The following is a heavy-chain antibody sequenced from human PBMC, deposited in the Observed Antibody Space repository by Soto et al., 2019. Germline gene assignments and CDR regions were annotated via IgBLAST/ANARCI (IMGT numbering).Heavy chain of an antibody. CDR3: ARPTTFGPYYYYYGMDV. Sequence: PGESLKICCKGSGYSFTSYWIGWVRQMPGKGLEWMGIIYPGDSDTRYSPPFQGQVTISADKSISTAYLQWSSLKASDTAMYYCARPTTFGPYYYYYGMDVWGQGTTVTVS. J-gene: IGHJ6*02. V-gene: IGHV5-51*01. D-gene: IGHD3-10*02. CDR2: IYPGDSDT. CDR1: GYSFTSYW.